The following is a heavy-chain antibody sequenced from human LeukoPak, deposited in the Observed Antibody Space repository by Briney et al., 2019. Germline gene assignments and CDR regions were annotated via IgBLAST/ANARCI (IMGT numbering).Heavy chain of an antibody. Sequence: SETLSLTCAVSGGSISSTNWWSWVRQPPGKGLEWIGEIYHSGSTNYNPSLKSRVTISVDKSKNQFSLNLSSVTAADTAVYYCARGPRIAAGDTVDYWGQGTLVTVSS. CDR1: GGSISSTNW. J-gene: IGHJ4*02. CDR2: IYHSGST. D-gene: IGHD6-13*01. V-gene: IGHV4-4*02. CDR3: ARGPRIAAGDTVDY.